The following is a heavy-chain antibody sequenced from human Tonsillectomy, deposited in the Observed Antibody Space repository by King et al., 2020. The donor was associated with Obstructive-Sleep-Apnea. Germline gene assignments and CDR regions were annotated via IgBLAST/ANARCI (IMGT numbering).Heavy chain of an antibody. CDR2: FYSVVST. D-gene: IGHD6-13*01. V-gene: IGHV3-66*01. Sequence: VQLVESGGGLVQPGGSLRLSCAASGFTVSSNYMSWVRQAPGKGLEWVSVFYSVVSTYYADSVNGRFTISRDNSKNTLYLQMNSLGAEDTAVYYCAGAGRAAAWFDYWGQGTLVTVSS. CDR1: GFTVSSNY. CDR3: AGAGRAAAWFDY. J-gene: IGHJ4*02.